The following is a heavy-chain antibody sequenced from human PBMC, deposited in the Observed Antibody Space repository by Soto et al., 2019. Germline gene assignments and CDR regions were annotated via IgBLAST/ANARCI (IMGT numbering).Heavy chain of an antibody. CDR3: ARTDIVVVPAPNWFDP. Sequence: QVQLQESGPGLVKPSQTLSLTCTVSGGSISSGGYYWSWIRQHPGKGLEWIGYIYYSGSTYYNPSLQMRVTISVDTSKNQFSLKLSSVTAADTAVYYCARTDIVVVPAPNWFDPWGQGTLVTVSS. J-gene: IGHJ5*02. V-gene: IGHV4-31*03. CDR2: IYYSGST. D-gene: IGHD2-2*01. CDR1: GGSISSGGYY.